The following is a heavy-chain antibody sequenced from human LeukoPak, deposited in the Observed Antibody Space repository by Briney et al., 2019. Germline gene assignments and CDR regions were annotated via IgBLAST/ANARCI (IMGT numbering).Heavy chain of an antibody. CDR3: ARDRYSGYDGFGAFDI. J-gene: IGHJ3*02. Sequence: SETLSLTCTVSGGSINYYYWSWIRQPPGKGLEWIGYIYYSGNTNYNPSLKSRVTISVDTSKNQFSLKLSPVTAADTAVYYCARDRYSGYDGFGAFDIWGQGTMVTVSS. CDR2: IYYSGNT. CDR1: GGSINYYY. D-gene: IGHD5-12*01. V-gene: IGHV4-59*12.